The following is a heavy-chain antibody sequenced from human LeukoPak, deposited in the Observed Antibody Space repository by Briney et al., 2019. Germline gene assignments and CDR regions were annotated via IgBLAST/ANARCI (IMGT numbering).Heavy chain of an antibody. J-gene: IGHJ4*02. V-gene: IGHV3-20*04. CDR2: INWNGGST. CDR1: GFTFDDYG. CDR3: ARDVFGSEYPFDF. Sequence: GGSLRLSCAASGFTFDDYGMSWVRQAPGKGLEWVSGINWNGGSTGYADSVKGRFTISRDNARNSLYLHMNSLRAEDTAVYYCARDVFGSEYPFDFWGQGTLVTVSS. D-gene: IGHD2-2*01.